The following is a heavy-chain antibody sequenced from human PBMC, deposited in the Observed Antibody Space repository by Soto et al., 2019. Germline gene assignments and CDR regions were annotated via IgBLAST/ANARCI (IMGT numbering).Heavy chain of an antibody. J-gene: IGHJ5*02. CDR2: IYYSGST. Sequence: SETLSLTCTVSGGSISSGDYYWSWLRQPPGKGLEWIGYIYYSGSTYYNPSLKSRVTISVDTSKNQFSLKLSSVTAADTAVYYCARVYGSGSYYMSWFDPWGQGILVTVSS. CDR1: GGSISSGDYY. CDR3: ARVYGSGSYYMSWFDP. D-gene: IGHD3-10*01. V-gene: IGHV4-30-4*01.